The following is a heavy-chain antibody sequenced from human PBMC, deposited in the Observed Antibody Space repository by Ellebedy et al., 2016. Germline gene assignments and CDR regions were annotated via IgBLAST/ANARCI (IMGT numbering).Heavy chain of an antibody. J-gene: IGHJ3*02. D-gene: IGHD3-22*01. V-gene: IGHV1-18*01. CDR2: ISAYNGNT. CDR1: GYTFTSYG. Sequence: ASVKVSCXASGYTFTSYGISWVRQAPGQGLEWMGWISAYNGNTNYAQKLQGRVTMTTDTSTSTAYMELRSLRSDDTAVYYCARSAIVVADDAFDIWGQGTMVTVSS. CDR3: ARSAIVVADDAFDI.